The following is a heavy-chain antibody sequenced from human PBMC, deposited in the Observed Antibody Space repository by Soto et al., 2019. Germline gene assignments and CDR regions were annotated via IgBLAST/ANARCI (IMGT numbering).Heavy chain of an antibody. D-gene: IGHD4-17*01. CDR1: GGTFSSYA. CDR2: IIPIFGTA. Sequence: SVKVSCKASGGTFSSYAISWVRQDPGQGLEWMGGIIPIFGTANYAQKFQGRVTITADKSTSTAYMELRSLRSEDTAVYYCASGALTHAYADYYGIDVWAQGTKVTVYS. V-gene: IGHV1-69*06. CDR3: ASGALTHAYADYYGIDV. J-gene: IGHJ6*02.